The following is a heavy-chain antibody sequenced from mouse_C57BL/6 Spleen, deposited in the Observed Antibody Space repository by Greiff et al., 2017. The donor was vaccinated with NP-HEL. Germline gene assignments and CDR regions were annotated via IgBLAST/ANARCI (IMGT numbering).Heavy chain of an antibody. D-gene: IGHD4-1*01. Sequence: QVQLQQSGAELARPGASVKLSCKASGYTFTSYGISWVKQRTGQGLEWIGEIYPRSGNTYYNEKFKGKATLTVDKSSSTAYMQLSSLTSEDSAVYYCASGAWFAYWGQGTLVTVSA. CDR2: IYPRSGNT. CDR1: GYTFTSYG. V-gene: IGHV1-81*01. J-gene: IGHJ3*01. CDR3: ASGAWFAY.